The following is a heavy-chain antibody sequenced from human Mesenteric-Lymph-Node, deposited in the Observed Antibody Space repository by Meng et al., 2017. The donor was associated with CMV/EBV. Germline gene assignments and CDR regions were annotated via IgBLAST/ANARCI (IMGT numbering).Heavy chain of an antibody. Sequence: ASVKVSCKASGYTFTAYYMHWVRQAPGQGFEWMGWIFPNSGGTNYAQKFQGRVTLTRDTSISTVYMELSSLRSDDSAVYYCARSTEAFDIWGQGTMVTVSS. CDR2: IFPNSGGT. D-gene: IGHD5/OR15-5a*01. CDR3: ARSTEAFDI. CDR1: GYTFTAYY. V-gene: IGHV1-2*02. J-gene: IGHJ3*02.